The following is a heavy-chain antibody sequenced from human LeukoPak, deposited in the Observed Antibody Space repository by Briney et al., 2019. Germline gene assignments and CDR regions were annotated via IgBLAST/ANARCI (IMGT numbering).Heavy chain of an antibody. CDR1: GFTFKSDW. CDR2: INQDGSTT. V-gene: IGHV3-74*01. CDR3: ARLYYLDY. Sequence: GGSLRLSCAASGFTFKSDWMHWVRQSPGRGLEWVSRINQDGSTTDYSDSARGRFTISRDNAKNTLFLQMNSLRAEDTAVYYCARLYYLDYRGQGTLVTVSS. J-gene: IGHJ4*02. D-gene: IGHD3-16*01.